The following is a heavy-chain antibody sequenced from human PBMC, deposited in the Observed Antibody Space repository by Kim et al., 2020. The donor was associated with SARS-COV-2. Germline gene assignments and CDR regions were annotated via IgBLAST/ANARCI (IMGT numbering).Heavy chain of an antibody. CDR3: ARARDNWGPKGYYYGMDV. D-gene: IGHD7-27*01. Sequence: ASVKVSCKASGYTFTGYYMHWVRQAPGQGLEWMGWINPNSGGTNYAQKFQGWVTMTRDTSISTAYMELSRLRSDDTAVYYCARARDNWGPKGYYYGMDVWGQGTTVTVSS. J-gene: IGHJ6*02. CDR1: GYTFTGYY. CDR2: INPNSGGT. V-gene: IGHV1-2*04.